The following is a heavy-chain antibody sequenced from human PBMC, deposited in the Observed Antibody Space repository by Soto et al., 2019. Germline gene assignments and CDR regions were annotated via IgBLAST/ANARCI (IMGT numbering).Heavy chain of an antibody. CDR1: GGPISSGGYY. Sequence: SETLSLTCTVSGGPISSGGYYWSWIRQHPGKGLEWIGYIYYRGTTSYNPSLKSRVAISVDTSKNQFSLKLSSVTAADTAVYFCATGRETVNGIWCFDPWGQGTMVTVYS. J-gene: IGHJ5*02. CDR2: IYYRGTT. D-gene: IGHD2-8*02. CDR3: ATGRETVNGIWCFDP. V-gene: IGHV4-31*03.